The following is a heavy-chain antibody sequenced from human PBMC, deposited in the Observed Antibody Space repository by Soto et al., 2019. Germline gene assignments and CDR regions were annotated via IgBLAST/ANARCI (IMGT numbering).Heavy chain of an antibody. Sequence: SETLSLTCTVSGGSISSYYWSWVRQPAGKGLEWIGRIYTSGSTNYNPSLKSRVTMSVDTSKNQFSLKLSSVTAADTAVYYCARENFNWNYDWFDPWGQGTLVTVSS. J-gene: IGHJ5*02. CDR3: ARENFNWNYDWFDP. CDR1: GGSISSYY. CDR2: IYTSGST. V-gene: IGHV4-4*07. D-gene: IGHD1-7*01.